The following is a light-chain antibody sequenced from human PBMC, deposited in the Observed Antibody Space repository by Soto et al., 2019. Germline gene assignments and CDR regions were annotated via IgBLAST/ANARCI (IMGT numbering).Light chain of an antibody. J-gene: IGKJ1*01. CDR3: LQHKSYPWT. CDR2: AVS. CDR1: QDIRNC. Sequence: DIQMTQSPSSLSASVGDRVTITCRASQDIRNCLVWYQQKPGKAPNRLIYAVSNLDSGVPSRFSGSESGTEFTLTISSLQPEDLASYYCLQHKSYPWTFGQGTKVDIK. V-gene: IGKV1-17*01.